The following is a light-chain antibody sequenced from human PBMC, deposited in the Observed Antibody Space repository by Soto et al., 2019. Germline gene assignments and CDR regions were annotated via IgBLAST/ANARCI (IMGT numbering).Light chain of an antibody. Sequence: EIVLTQSPGTLSLSPGERATLSCRASQSVSDRYLAWYQQKPGQAPRLLISGASIRATGIADRFSGSGSGTDFTLTISRLEPEDFAVYYWQHYVNSPWTFGQGTKVEIK. CDR1: QSVSDRY. CDR3: QHYVNSPWT. J-gene: IGKJ1*01. CDR2: GAS. V-gene: IGKV3-20*01.